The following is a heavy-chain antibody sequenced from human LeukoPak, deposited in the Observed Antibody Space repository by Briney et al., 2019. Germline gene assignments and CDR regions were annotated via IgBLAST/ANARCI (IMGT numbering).Heavy chain of an antibody. J-gene: IGHJ4*02. CDR2: IYYSGST. D-gene: IGHD5-12*01. V-gene: IGHV4-59*01. Sequence: SETLSLTCTVSGGSISSYYWSWIRQPPGEGLEWIGYIYYSGSTNYNPSLKSRVTISVDTSKNQFSLKLSSVTAADTAVYYCARARGYSGYEDFDYWGQGTLVTVSS. CDR3: ARARGYSGYEDFDY. CDR1: GGSISSYY.